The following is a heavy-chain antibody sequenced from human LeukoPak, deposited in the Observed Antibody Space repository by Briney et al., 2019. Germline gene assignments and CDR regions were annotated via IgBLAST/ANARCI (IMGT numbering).Heavy chain of an antibody. CDR2: FDPEDGET. CDR1: GYTLTELS. Sequence: ASVKVSCKVSGYTLTELSMHWVRQAPGKGLEWMGGFDPEDGETIYAQKFQGRVTMTEDTSTDTAYMELSSLRSEDTAVYYCATSSDYSSGWYYFDYWGQGTLVTVSS. D-gene: IGHD6-19*01. J-gene: IGHJ4*02. V-gene: IGHV1-24*01. CDR3: ATSSDYSSGWYYFDY.